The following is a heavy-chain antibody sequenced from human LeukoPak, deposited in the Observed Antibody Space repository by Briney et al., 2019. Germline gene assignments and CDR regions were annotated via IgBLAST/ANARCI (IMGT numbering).Heavy chain of an antibody. J-gene: IGHJ5*02. CDR1: GGSFSGYY. CDR3: ARARPGIAAAGTGWFDP. Sequence: SETLSLTCAVYGGSFSGYYWSWIRQPPGKGLEWIGYIYHSGSTYYNPSLKSRVTISVDRSKNQFSLKLSSVTAADTAAYYCARARPGIAAAGTGWFDPWGQGTLVTVSS. CDR2: IYHSGST. V-gene: IGHV4-34*01. D-gene: IGHD6-13*01.